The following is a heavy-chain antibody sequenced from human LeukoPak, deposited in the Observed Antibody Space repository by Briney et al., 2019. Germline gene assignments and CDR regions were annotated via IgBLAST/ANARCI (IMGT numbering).Heavy chain of an antibody. Sequence: GRSLRLSCAASGFTFSSYGMHWVRQAPGQGLEWVAVISYDGSNKYYADSVKGRFTISRDNSKNTLYLQMNSLRAEDTAVYYCAKLLGPLDYWGQGTLVTVSS. CDR2: ISYDGSNK. V-gene: IGHV3-30*18. D-gene: IGHD3-10*01. CDR1: GFTFSSYG. CDR3: AKLLGPLDY. J-gene: IGHJ4*02.